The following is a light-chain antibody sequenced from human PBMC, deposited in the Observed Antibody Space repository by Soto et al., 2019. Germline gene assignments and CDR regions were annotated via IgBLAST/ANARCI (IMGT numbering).Light chain of an antibody. CDR3: QQYYSSPLT. V-gene: IGKV4-1*01. CDR2: WAT. CDR1: QSLLYSSDNKNY. J-gene: IGKJ4*01. Sequence: DIVMIQSPDSLAVSLGERATINCKSSQSLLYSSDNKNYLAWYQQTPGQPPKLLIFWATTRESGVPDRFSGSGSGTDFTRTISSLQAEDVAGYYCQQYYSSPLTFGGGTKVDIK.